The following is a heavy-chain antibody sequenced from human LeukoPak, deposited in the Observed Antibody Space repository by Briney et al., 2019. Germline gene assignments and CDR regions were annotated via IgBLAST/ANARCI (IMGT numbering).Heavy chain of an antibody. CDR1: GFTFSSYW. J-gene: IGHJ4*02. Sequence: PGGSLRLCCAASGFTFSSYWMRWVRQAPGKGLEWVANIKQDGSEKYYEDSVKGRFTISRDNAKNSLYLQMNSLRAEDTAVYYCARDSISIVVVVAATPGPFGYWGQGTLVTVSS. D-gene: IGHD2-15*01. V-gene: IGHV3-7*01. CDR3: ARDSISIVVVVAATPGPFGY. CDR2: IKQDGSEK.